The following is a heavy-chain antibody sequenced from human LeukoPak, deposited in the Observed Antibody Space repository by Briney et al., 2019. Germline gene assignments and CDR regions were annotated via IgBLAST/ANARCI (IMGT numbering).Heavy chain of an antibody. V-gene: IGHV4-34*01. J-gene: IGHJ4*02. CDR2: INHTGGT. Sequence: SETLSLTCAVYGESFSGYYWNWIRQPPGKGLEWIGEINHTGGTNYNPSLKSRVTISADTSKNQYSLNLSSVTAADTAVYYCVRQRVVGFYDPFDFWGQGTLVTVSS. CDR1: GESFSGYY. D-gene: IGHD2/OR15-2a*01. CDR3: VRQRVVGFYDPFDF.